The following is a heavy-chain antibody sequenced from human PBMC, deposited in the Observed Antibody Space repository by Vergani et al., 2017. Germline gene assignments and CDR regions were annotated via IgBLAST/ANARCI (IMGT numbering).Heavy chain of an antibody. J-gene: IGHJ4*02. V-gene: IGHV1-18*01. D-gene: IGHD2-15*01. CDR3: ARATCSGGSCYRGFEY. CDR2: ISADNGNT. Sequence: QVQLVQSGAEVKKPGASVKVSCKASGYTFSTYGISWVRQAPGQGLKWMGWISADNGNTNYPEKFQGRLTMTTDTSTRTAYMELRSLRSDDTAVFYCARATCSGGSCYRGFEYWGQGTLVTVSS. CDR1: GYTFSTYG.